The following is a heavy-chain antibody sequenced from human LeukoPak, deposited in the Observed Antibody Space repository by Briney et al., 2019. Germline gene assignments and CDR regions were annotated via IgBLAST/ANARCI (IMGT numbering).Heavy chain of an antibody. D-gene: IGHD6-13*01. CDR3: ARDRESSSWFDY. Sequence: GGSLRLSCAASGFTFSTYSMNWVRQAPGKGLEWGSSISSSSSYIYYADSVKGRFTISRDNAKNSLYLQMNSLRAEDTAVYYCARDRESSSWFDYWGQGTLVTVSS. J-gene: IGHJ4*02. CDR1: GFTFSTYS. CDR2: ISSSSSYI. V-gene: IGHV3-21*01.